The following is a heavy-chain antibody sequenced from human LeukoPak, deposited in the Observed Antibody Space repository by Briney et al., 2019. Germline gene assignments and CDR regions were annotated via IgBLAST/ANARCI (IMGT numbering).Heavy chain of an antibody. CDR3: ARYCSGGSCFDY. V-gene: IGHV3-7*03. J-gene: IGHJ4*02. D-gene: IGHD2-15*01. Sequence: GGSLRLSCAASGFTFSTYWMSWVRQAPGKGLEWVANINQDGGENYCVDSVKGRFTISRDNAKNSLYLQMNSLRAEDTAVCYCARYCSGGSCFDYWGQGTLVTVSP. CDR2: INQDGGEN. CDR1: GFTFSTYW.